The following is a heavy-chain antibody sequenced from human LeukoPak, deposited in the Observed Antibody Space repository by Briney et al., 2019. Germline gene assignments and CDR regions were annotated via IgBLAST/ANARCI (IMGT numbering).Heavy chain of an antibody. Sequence: GGSLRLSCAASGFTFTTYAMSWVRQAPGKGLEWLSTIKNNGVSTYYADSVKGRFTISRDNSRNTLYLQMNSLRAEDTAIYYCAKGRASDWDFFDYWGQGTPVTVSS. CDR3: AKGRASDWDFFDY. D-gene: IGHD6-19*01. CDR1: GFTFTTYA. J-gene: IGHJ4*02. V-gene: IGHV3-23*01. CDR2: IKNNGVST.